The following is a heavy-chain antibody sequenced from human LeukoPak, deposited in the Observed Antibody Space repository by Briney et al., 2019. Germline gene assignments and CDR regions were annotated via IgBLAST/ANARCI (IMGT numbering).Heavy chain of an antibody. CDR3: ARDAGLSGSYDSSAPPYYFDY. J-gene: IGHJ4*02. Sequence: GGSLRLSCAASGFTFSDYAFNWVRQAPGKGLEWVSYISSTSSNIYYADSLKGRFTISRDNAKNSLFLQMNNLRAEDTAVYCCARDAGLSGSYDSSAPPYYFDYWGQGTLVTVSS. CDR1: GFTFSDYA. CDR2: ISSTSSNI. D-gene: IGHD3-22*01. V-gene: IGHV3-48*04.